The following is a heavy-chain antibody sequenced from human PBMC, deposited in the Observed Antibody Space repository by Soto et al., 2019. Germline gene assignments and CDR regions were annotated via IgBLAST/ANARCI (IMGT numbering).Heavy chain of an antibody. D-gene: IGHD3-10*01. V-gene: IGHV4-59*08. J-gene: IGHJ4*02. Sequence: PSETLSLTCTVSDGSISSYYWSWIRQPPGKGLEWIGYIYYSGSTNYNPSLKSRVTISVDTSKNQFSLKLNSMTAADTAVYYCARHNYGSGSTYFDYWGQGSLVTVS. CDR1: DGSISSYY. CDR3: ARHNYGSGSTYFDY. CDR2: IYYSGST.